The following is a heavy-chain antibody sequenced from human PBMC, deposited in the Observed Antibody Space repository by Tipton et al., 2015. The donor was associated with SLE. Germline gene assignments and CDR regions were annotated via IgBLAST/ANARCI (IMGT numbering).Heavy chain of an antibody. V-gene: IGHV4-30-4*01. CDR3: ARGRYSYGLHIDY. D-gene: IGHD5-18*01. CDR2: IYYSGST. J-gene: IGHJ4*02. CDR1: GGSISSGDYY. Sequence: TLSLTCTVSGGSISSGDYYWSWIRQPPGKGLEWIGYIYYSGSTYYNPSLKSRVTISVDTSKNQFSLKLSSVTAADTAVYYCARGRYSYGLHIDYWGQGTLVTVSA.